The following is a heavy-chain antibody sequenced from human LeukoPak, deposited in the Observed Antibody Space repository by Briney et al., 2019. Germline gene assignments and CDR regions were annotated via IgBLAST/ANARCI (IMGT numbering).Heavy chain of an antibody. CDR3: ARVVNSGYDSRGWFDP. CDR2: TYYSGST. CDR1: GGSISSYY. D-gene: IGHD5-12*01. Sequence: SETQSLTCSISGGSISSYYWSWIRQPPGKGLEWIGYTYYSGSTNYNPSLKSRVTISVDTSKNQFSLKLSSVTAADTAVYYCARVVNSGYDSRGWFDPWGQGTLVTVSS. J-gene: IGHJ5*02. V-gene: IGHV4-59*01.